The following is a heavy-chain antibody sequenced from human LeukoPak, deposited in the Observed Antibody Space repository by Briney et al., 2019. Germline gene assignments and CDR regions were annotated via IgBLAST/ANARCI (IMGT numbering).Heavy chain of an antibody. V-gene: IGHV3-7*01. CDR3: ARTVPGHPDDYFDY. CDR2: MNQDGSAI. J-gene: IGHJ4*02. Sequence: GGSLRLSCAASGFTFSRHWMSWVRLAPGKRLERVAHMNQDGSAIYSIDSVKGRFTISRDNDKNSLYLQMNGLTVADTAVYYCARTVPGHPDDYFDYWGQGTLVTVSS. D-gene: IGHD6-19*01. CDR1: GFTFSRHW.